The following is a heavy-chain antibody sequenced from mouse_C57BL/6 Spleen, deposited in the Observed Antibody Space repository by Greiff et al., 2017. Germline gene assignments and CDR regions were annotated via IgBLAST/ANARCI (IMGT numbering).Heavy chain of an antibody. CDR3: ARDTTVVAENAMDD. V-gene: IGHV1-64*01. J-gene: IGHJ4*01. CDR2: IHPNSGST. D-gene: IGHD1-1*01. Sequence: QVQLQQPGAELVKPGASVKLSCKASGYTFTSYWMHWVKQRPGQGLEWIGMIHPNSGSTNYNEKFKSKATLTVDKSSSTAYMQLSSLTSEDSAVYYCARDTTVVAENAMDDWGQGTSVTVSS. CDR1: GYTFTSYW.